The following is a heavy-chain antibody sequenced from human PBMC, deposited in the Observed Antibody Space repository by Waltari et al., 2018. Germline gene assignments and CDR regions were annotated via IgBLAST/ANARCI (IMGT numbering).Heavy chain of an antibody. CDR1: GLTFRRIW. J-gene: IGHJ4*02. CDR2: INGDGSEK. Sequence: EVQLVESGGGLVQPGGSLRLSWAAFGLTFRRIWMTWVRQAPGKGLEWVANINGDGSEKHYVDSVKGRFTISRDNAKNSLFLQMNSLRADDTAVYYCASGGHVDYCGQGTLVTVSS. CDR3: ASGGHVDY. V-gene: IGHV3-7*01.